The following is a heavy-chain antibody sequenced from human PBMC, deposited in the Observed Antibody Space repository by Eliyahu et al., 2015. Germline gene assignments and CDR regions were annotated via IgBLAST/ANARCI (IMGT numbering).Heavy chain of an antibody. J-gene: IGHJ6*02. Sequence: QVQLVQSGAEVKKPGASVKVSCKASGYTFTSYDINWVRQATGQGLEWMGWMNPNSGNTGYAQKFQGRVTMTRNTSISTAYMELSSLRSEDTAVYYCARDSYYDSSGYYSARNYYGMDVWGQGTTVTVSS. V-gene: IGHV1-8*01. CDR3: ARDSYYDSSGYYSARNYYGMDV. D-gene: IGHD3-22*01. CDR2: MNPNSGNT. CDR1: GYTFTSYD.